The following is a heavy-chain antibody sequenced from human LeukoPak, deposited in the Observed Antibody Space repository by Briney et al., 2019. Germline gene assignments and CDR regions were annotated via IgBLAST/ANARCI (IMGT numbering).Heavy chain of an antibody. CDR3: ARRNAMDV. Sequence: GGSLRLSCAASGFTFSDHAMSWVRQTPAKGLESVSSISAGGDRTHYADSVKGRFTVSRDDAKSSLYLQMNSLRAEDTAVYYCARRNAMDVWGQGTT. CDR2: ISAGGDRT. V-gene: IGHV3-23*01. CDR1: GFTFSDHA. J-gene: IGHJ6*02.